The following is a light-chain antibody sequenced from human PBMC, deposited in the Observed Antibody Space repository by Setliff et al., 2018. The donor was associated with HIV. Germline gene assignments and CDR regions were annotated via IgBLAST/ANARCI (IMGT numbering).Light chain of an antibody. Sequence: QSVLTQPPSLSGAPGQRVTISCTGSSSNIGAGYDVHWYKQLPGTAPKLLISGYNNRPSGVPDRFSGSKSGTSASLAITGLQAEDEADYYCQSYDSRLSGYVFGTGTKVTVL. J-gene: IGLJ1*01. V-gene: IGLV1-40*01. CDR1: SSNIGAGYD. CDR2: GYN. CDR3: QSYDSRLSGYV.